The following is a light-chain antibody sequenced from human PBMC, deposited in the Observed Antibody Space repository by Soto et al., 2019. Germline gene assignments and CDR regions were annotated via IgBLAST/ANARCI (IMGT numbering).Light chain of an antibody. CDR1: QGIRSV. J-gene: IGKJ1*01. Sequence: IQLTQSPSSLSASVGDRVTITCRASQGIRSVLAWYQHKPGRAPKLLSYGASTLQSGVPSRFSGSGSGTDFTRTISSLQPEAFATYYCQQLNSFPIAVGHGTKVEIQ. V-gene: IGKV1-9*01. CDR2: GAS. CDR3: QQLNSFPIA.